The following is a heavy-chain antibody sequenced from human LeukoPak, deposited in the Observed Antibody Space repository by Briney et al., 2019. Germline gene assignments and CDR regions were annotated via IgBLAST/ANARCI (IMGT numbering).Heavy chain of an antibody. CDR3: ARAWYGSSFDY. D-gene: IGHD6-13*01. Sequence: GGSLRLSCAASGFTFSNYEMNWVRQAPGKGLEWVSYISNTGSNKYYADSVKGRFTISRDNAQNSLYLQMNSLRVEDTAVYFCARAWYGSSFDYWGQGTLVTVSS. J-gene: IGHJ4*02. CDR2: ISNTGSNK. CDR1: GFTFSNYE. V-gene: IGHV3-48*03.